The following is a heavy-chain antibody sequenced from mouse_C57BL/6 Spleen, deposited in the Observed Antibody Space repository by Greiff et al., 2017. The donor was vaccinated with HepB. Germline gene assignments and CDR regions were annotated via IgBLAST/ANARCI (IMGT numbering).Heavy chain of an antibody. CDR2: INPNNGGT. J-gene: IGHJ3*01. D-gene: IGHD2-4*01. CDR3: ARSDYYYDGFAY. V-gene: IGHV1-26*01. Sequence: EVQLQQSGPELVKPGASVKISCKASGYTFTDYYMNWVKQSHGKSLEWIGDINPNNGGTSYNQKFKGKATLPVDKSSSTAYMELRSLTSEDSAVYYCARSDYYYDGFAYWGQGTLVTVSA. CDR1: GYTFTDYY.